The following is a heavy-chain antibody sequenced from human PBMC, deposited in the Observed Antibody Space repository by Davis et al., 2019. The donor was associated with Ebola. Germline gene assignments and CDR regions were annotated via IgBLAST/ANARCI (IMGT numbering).Heavy chain of an antibody. V-gene: IGHV4-39*07. CDR3: ARGRDIVVVPAIYDY. Sequence: PSETLSLTCTVSGGSISSSSYYWGWIRPPPGKGLEWIGSIYYSGSTYYNPSLKSRVTISVDTSKNQFSLKLSSVTAADTAVYYCARGRDIVVVPAIYDYWGQGTLVTVSS. J-gene: IGHJ4*02. D-gene: IGHD2-2*01. CDR1: GGSISSSSYY. CDR2: IYYSGST.